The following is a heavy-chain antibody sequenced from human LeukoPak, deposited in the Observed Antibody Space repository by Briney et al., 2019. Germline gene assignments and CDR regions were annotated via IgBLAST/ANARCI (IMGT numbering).Heavy chain of an antibody. V-gene: IGHV4-59*01. J-gene: IGHJ4*02. CDR2: IHFSGST. CDR1: DASISGYY. CDR3: ARDLGGIYFDY. Sequence: LETLSLTCTVSDASISGYYWSWIRQPPGKGLEWIGSIHFSGSTNYNPSLRSRVTISVDTSKNQLSLKLSSATAADTAVYYCARDLGGIYFDYWGQGTLVTVSS. D-gene: IGHD1-26*01.